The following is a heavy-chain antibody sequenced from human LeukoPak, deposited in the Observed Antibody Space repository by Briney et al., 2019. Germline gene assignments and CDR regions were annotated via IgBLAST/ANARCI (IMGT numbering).Heavy chain of an antibody. CDR3: ARLRYFDWSFDY. D-gene: IGHD3-9*01. V-gene: IGHV4-4*02. CDR2: IYHSGST. CDR1: GGSISSSNW. J-gene: IGHJ4*02. Sequence: TSETLSLTCAVSGGSISSSNWWSWVRQPPGKGLEWNGEIYHSGSTNYNPSLKSRVTISVDKSKNQFSLKLSSVTAADTAVYYCARLRYFDWSFDYWGQGTLVTVSS.